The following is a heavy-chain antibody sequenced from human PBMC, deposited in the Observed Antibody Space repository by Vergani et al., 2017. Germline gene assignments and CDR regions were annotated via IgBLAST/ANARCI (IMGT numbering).Heavy chain of an antibody. V-gene: IGHV3-30*02. Sequence: QVQLVESGGGVVQPGGSLRLSCAASGFTFSSYGMHWVRQAPGKGLEWVAFIRYDGSNKYYADSVKGRFTISRDNSKNTLYLQMNSLRAEDTAVYYCAKPLSAVVTALDAFDIWGQGTMVTVSS. J-gene: IGHJ3*02. CDR3: AKPLSAVVTALDAFDI. CDR1: GFTFSSYG. D-gene: IGHD2-21*02. CDR2: IRYDGSNK.